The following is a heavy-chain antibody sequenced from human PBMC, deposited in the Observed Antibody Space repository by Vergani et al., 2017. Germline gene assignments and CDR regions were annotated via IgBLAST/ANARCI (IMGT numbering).Heavy chain of an antibody. CDR1: GFTFSSYG. CDR2: IRYDGSNK. V-gene: IGHV3-30*02. D-gene: IGHD3-16*01. J-gene: IGHJ4*02. CDR3: AKHFRGWGIDY. Sequence: QVQLVESGGGVVQPGGSLRLSCAASGFTFSSYGMHWVCQAPGKGLEWVAFIRYDGSNKYYADSVKGRFTLSRDFSKNTLYLQRNSLRTDDTATYYCAKHFRGWGIDYWGQGTQVIVSS.